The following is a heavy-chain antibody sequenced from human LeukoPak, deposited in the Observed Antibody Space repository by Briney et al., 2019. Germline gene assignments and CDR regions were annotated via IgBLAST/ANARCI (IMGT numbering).Heavy chain of an antibody. D-gene: IGHD1-26*01. Sequence: GASVKVSCKASGYTFTRYYMHWVRQAPGQGLQWMGWINPNSGVTNYAQRFQGRVTMTCDTSISAAYMELSSLRSDDSAVYYCARGRSGSYSALDIWGQGTMVTVSS. CDR2: INPNSGVT. CDR3: ARGRSGSYSALDI. V-gene: IGHV1-2*02. J-gene: IGHJ3*02. CDR1: GYTFTRYY.